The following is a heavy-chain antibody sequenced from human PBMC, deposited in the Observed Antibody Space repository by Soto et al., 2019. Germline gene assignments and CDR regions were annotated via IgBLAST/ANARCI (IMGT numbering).Heavy chain of an antibody. D-gene: IGHD5-18*01. J-gene: IGHJ6*02. CDR3: ARLDTAMRQPSYAMDV. V-gene: IGHV5-51*01. Sequence: GESLKISCKGSGYSFTSYWIGWVRQMPGKGLEWMGIIYPGDSDTRYSPSFQGQVTISADKPISTAYLQWSSLKASDTAMYYCARLDTAMRQPSYAMDVWGPGTTLTLSS. CDR1: GYSFTSYW. CDR2: IYPGDSDT.